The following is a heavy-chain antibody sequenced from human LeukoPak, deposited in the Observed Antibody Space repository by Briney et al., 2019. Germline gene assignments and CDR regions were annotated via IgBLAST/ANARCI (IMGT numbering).Heavy chain of an antibody. CDR2: INPNSGGT. CDR1: GYTFTGYY. D-gene: IGHD1-26*01. Sequence: GASAKVSCKASGYTFTGYYMHWVRQAPGQGLEWMGWINPNSGGTNYAQKCQGRVTMTRDTSISTAYMELSRLRSDDTAVYYCARDYRIVGATGTVGYWGQGTLVTVSS. CDR3: ARDYRIVGATGTVGY. J-gene: IGHJ4*02. V-gene: IGHV1-2*02.